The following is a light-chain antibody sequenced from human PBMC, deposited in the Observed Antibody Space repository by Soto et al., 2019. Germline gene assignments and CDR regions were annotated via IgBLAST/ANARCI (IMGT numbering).Light chain of an antibody. Sequence: ETVMTQSPGTLSLSPGERAILSCRASQSVSNSYLAWYQQKPGQAPRLLIYGASSRATGIPDKFSGSGSGADFTLTISGLEPEDFAVFYCQQYSNYPYTFGQGTKLEIK. CDR3: QQYSNYPYT. CDR1: QSVSNSY. CDR2: GAS. J-gene: IGKJ2*01. V-gene: IGKV3-20*01.